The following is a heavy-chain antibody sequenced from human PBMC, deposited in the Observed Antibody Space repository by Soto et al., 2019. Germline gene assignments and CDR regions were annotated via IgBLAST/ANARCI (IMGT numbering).Heavy chain of an antibody. D-gene: IGHD2-2*01. CDR3: AKDLDRVVPESYFDY. Sequence: PGGSLRLSCAASGFTFSSYAMSWVRQAPGKGLEWVSTISGSTTSTYYTDSVKGRFTISRDNSKNTLYLHMNSLRAEDTAVYYCAKDLDRVVPESYFDYWGQGTLVTVSS. CDR2: ISGSTTST. CDR1: GFTFSSYA. V-gene: IGHV3-23*01. J-gene: IGHJ4*02.